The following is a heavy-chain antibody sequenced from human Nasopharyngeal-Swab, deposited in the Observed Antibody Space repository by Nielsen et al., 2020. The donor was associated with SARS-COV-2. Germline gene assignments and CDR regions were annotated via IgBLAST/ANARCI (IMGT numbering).Heavy chain of an antibody. D-gene: IGHD3-3*01. V-gene: IGHV4-34*01. CDR3: ARGWYDFWSGYFSNGMDV. Sequence: GSLRLSCAVYGGSFSGYYWSWIRQPPGQGLEWIGEINHGGSTNYNPSLKSRVTISVDTSKNQFSLKLSSVTAADTAVYYCARGWYDFWSGYFSNGMDVWGQGTTVTVSS. CDR1: GGSFSGYY. CDR2: INHGGST. J-gene: IGHJ6*02.